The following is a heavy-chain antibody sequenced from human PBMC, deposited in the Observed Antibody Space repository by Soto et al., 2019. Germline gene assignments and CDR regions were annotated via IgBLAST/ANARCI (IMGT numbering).Heavy chain of an antibody. D-gene: IGHD3-3*01. CDR1: GYTFTSYY. V-gene: IGHV1-46*01. J-gene: IGHJ4*02. CDR3: ARRITIFGVVIIGFDY. CDR2: INPSGGST. Sequence: ASVKVSCKASGYTFTSYYMHWVRQAPGQGLEWMGIINPSGGSTSYAQKFQGRVTMTRDTSTSTAYMELSSLRSEDTAVYYCARRITIFGVVIIGFDYWGQGTLVTVSS.